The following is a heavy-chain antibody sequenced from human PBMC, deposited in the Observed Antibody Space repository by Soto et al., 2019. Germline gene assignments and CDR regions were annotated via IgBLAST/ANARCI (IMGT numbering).Heavy chain of an antibody. CDR3: ARGGYCGGDCYNWFDP. V-gene: IGHV1-18*01. CDR2: ISAYNGNT. Sequence: ASVKVSCKASGYTFTSYGISWVRQAPGQGLERMGWISAYNGNTNYAQKLQGRVTMTTDTSTSTAYMELRSLRSDDTAVYYCARGGYCGGDCYNWFDPWGQGTLVTVSS. D-gene: IGHD2-21*02. J-gene: IGHJ5*02. CDR1: GYTFTSYG.